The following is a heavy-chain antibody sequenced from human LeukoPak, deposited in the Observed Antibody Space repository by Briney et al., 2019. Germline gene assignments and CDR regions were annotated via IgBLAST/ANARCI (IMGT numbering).Heavy chain of an antibody. CDR2: IKQDGSGK. J-gene: IGHJ4*02. CDR1: GFSFSNYW. D-gene: IGHD3-3*01. Sequence: PGGSLRLSCAASGFSFSNYWMSWVRQAPGKGLEWVANIKQDGSGKYYVDSVKGRFTISRDNAKNSLYLQMNSLRAEDTAVYYCARETEYYDFWSGYYLWGQGTLVTVSS. CDR3: ARETEYYDFWSGYYL. V-gene: IGHV3-7*03.